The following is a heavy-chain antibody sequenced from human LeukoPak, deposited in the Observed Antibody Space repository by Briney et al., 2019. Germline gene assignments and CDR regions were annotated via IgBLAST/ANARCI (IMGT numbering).Heavy chain of an antibody. J-gene: IGHJ3*02. Sequence: VASVKVSCKASGGTFSSYAISWVRQAPGQGLEWMGRIIPILGIANYAQKFQGRVTITADKSTSTAYMELSSLRSEDTAVYYCARAIGYYDSSGSEDAFDIWGQGQWSPSLQ. CDR1: GGTFSSYA. CDR2: IIPILGIA. CDR3: ARAIGYYDSSGSEDAFDI. V-gene: IGHV1-69*04. D-gene: IGHD3-22*01.